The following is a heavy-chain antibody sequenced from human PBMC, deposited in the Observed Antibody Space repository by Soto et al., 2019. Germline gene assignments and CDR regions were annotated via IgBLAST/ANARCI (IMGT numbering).Heavy chain of an antibody. Sequence: SLTCTVSGGSISSGGYYWSWIRQHPGKGLEWIGYIYYSGSTYYNPSLRSRVTISVDTSKNQFSLKLSSVTAADTAVYYCAREKIRSSTVDPWGQGTLVTVS. D-gene: IGHD2-2*01. CDR2: IYYSGST. CDR3: AREKIRSSTVDP. V-gene: IGHV4-31*03. CDR1: GGSISSGGYY. J-gene: IGHJ5*02.